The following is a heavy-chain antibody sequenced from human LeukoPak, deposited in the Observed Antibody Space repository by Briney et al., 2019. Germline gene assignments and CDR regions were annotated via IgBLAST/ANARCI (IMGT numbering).Heavy chain of an antibody. CDR3: AKDIGSYYDY. CDR2: ISYDGGDK. V-gene: IGHV3-30*04. Sequence: GGSLRLSCAASGFTFSSYEMNWVRQAPGKGLEWVAVISYDGGDKFYADSVKGRFTISRDNSKNTLYLQMNNLRTEDTAVYYCAKDIGSYYDYWGQGILVTVSS. CDR1: GFTFSSYE. D-gene: IGHD3-10*01. J-gene: IGHJ4*02.